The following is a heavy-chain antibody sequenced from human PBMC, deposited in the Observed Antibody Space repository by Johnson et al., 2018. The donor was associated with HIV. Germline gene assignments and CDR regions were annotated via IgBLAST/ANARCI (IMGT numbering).Heavy chain of an antibody. CDR2: LFSGGST. J-gene: IGHJ3*02. V-gene: IGHV3-66*01. CDR3: ARDAGQWLDDAFDI. D-gene: IGHD6-19*01. Sequence: VQLVESGGGVVQPGGSLRLSCAASGFTVSSYYMTWVRQAPGQGLEWVSVLFSGGSTYYADSVKGRFTISRDNSKNTLYLQRNSLRAEDTAVYYCARDAGQWLDDAFDIWGQGTMVTVSS. CDR1: GFTVSSYY.